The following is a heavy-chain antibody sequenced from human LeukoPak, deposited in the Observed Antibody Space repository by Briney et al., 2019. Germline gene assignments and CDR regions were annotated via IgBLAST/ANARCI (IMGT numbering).Heavy chain of an antibody. CDR1: GFTFSSYG. V-gene: IGHV3-53*01. J-gene: IGHJ6*03. D-gene: IGHD3-10*01. CDR3: ARPIRDFYYYYYMDV. CDR2: IYSGGST. Sequence: GGSLRLSCAASGFTFSSYGMHWVRQAPGKGLEWVSVIYSGGSTYYADSVKGRFTISRDNSKNTLYLQMNSLRAEDTAVYYCARPIRDFYYYYYMDVWGKGTTVTASS.